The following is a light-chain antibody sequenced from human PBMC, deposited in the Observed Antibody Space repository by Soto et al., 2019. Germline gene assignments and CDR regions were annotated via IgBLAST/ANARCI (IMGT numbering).Light chain of an antibody. CDR3: QQYNNWPPT. Sequence: EIVMTQSPATLSVSPGERSTLSCRASQSVSSNLAWYQQKPGQAPRLLIYGASTRATVIPAGFSGSGSGTEFTLIISSLQSEDFAVYYCQQYNNWPPTFGQGTRLEIK. J-gene: IGKJ5*01. CDR2: GAS. V-gene: IGKV3-15*01. CDR1: QSVSSN.